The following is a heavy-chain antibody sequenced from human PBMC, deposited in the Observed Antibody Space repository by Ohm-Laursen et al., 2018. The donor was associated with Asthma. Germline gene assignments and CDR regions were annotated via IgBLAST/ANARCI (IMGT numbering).Heavy chain of an antibody. CDR2: IYPDGGEK. V-gene: IGHV3-7*03. Sequence: SLRLSCAASGFTFSTYNMNWVRQAPGMGLGWVANIYPDGGEKYYVDSVDGRFTISRDNAKNSLYLQMNSLRAEDTAVYYCATNLPYEAENYWGQGTLVTVSS. CDR3: ATNLPYEAENY. D-gene: IGHD3-16*01. J-gene: IGHJ4*02. CDR1: GFTFSTYN.